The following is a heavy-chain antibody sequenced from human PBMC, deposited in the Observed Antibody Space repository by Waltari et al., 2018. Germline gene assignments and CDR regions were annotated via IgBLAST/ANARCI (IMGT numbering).Heavy chain of an antibody. CDR1: GYTFTSYA. J-gene: IGHJ4*02. V-gene: IGHV1-3*01. CDR2: INAGNGNT. CDR3: AREGDRFGVLTGDY. D-gene: IGHD3-3*01. Sequence: QVQLVQSGAEVKKPGASVKVSCKASGYTFTSYAMHWVRQAPGQRLEWMGWINAGNGNTKYSQKFQGRVTITADKSTSTAYMELSSLRSEDTAVYYCAREGDRFGVLTGDYWGQGTLVTVSS.